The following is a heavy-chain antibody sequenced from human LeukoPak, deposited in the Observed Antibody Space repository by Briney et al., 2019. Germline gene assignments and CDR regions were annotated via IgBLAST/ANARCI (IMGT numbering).Heavy chain of an antibody. V-gene: IGHV4-59*01. J-gene: IGHJ6*03. CDR2: SYYSGIT. CDR1: GGSLTNYY. Sequence: SETLSLTCTVSGGSLTNYYWSWIRQPPGKGLEWIGLSYYSGITNYNPSLKSRVTISVDTSKNQFSLRLSSVTAADTAVYYCVRGGSSSWPYYYYYMDVWGKGTTVTVSS. CDR3: VRGGSSSWPYYYYYMDV. D-gene: IGHD6-13*01.